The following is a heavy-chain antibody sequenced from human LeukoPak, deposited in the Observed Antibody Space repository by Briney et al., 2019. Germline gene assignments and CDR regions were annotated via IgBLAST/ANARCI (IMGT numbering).Heavy chain of an antibody. CDR2: MNPNSGNT. CDR3: ARGTGQFDP. CDR1: GYTFTSYD. J-gene: IGHJ5*02. Sequence: GASAKVSCKASGYTFTSYDINWERQATGQGLEWMGWMNPNSGNTGYAQKFQGRVTITRNTSISTAYMELSSLRSGDTAVYYCARGTGQFDPWGQGNLVTVSS. V-gene: IGHV1-8*03.